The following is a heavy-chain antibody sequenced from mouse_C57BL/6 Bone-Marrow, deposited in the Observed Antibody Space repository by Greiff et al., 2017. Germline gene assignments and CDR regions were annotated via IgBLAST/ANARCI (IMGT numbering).Heavy chain of an antibody. V-gene: IGHV1-26*01. CDR1: GYTFTDYY. D-gene: IGHD2-3*01. J-gene: IGHJ2*01. CDR3: ARDGYFFDY. Sequence: EVKLQESGPELVKPGASVKISCKASGYTFTDYYMNWVKQSHGKSLEWIGDINPNNGGTSYNQKFKGKATLTVDKSSSTAYMELRSLTSEDSAVYYCARDGYFFDYWGHGTTLTVSS. CDR2: INPNNGGT.